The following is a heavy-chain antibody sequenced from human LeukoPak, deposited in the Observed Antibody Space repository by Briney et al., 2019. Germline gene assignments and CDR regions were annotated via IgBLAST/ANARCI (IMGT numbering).Heavy chain of an antibody. CDR3: ARDKYSSSWYTPSYYGMDV. J-gene: IGHJ6*02. V-gene: IGHV1-69*13. D-gene: IGHD6-13*01. CDR2: IIPIFGTA. CDR1: GGTFSSYA. Sequence: GASVKVSCKASGGTFSSYAISWVRQAPGQGLEWMGGIIPIFGTANYAQKFQGRVTITADESTSTAYMELSSLRSEDTAVYYCARDKYSSSWYTPSYYGMDVWGQGTTVTVSS.